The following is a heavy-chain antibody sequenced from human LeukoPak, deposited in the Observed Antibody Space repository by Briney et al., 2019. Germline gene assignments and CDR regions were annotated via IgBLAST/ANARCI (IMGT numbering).Heavy chain of an antibody. CDR2: ISAYNGNT. Sequence: GASVKVSCKASGYTFTSYGISWVRQAPGQGLEWMGWISAYNGNTNYAQKLQGRVTMTTDTSTSTAYMELRSLRSDDTAVYYCARDDGGAHYYYYMDVWGKGTTVTVSS. CDR1: GYTFTSYG. CDR3: ARDDGGAHYYYYMDV. J-gene: IGHJ6*03. V-gene: IGHV1-18*01. D-gene: IGHD3-16*01.